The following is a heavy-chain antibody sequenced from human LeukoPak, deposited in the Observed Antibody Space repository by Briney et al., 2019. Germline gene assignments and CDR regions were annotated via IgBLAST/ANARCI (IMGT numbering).Heavy chain of an antibody. V-gene: IGHV4-61*02. CDR1: GGSISSGSDY. CDR3: ARGDYGGNSRNYYFDY. Sequence: SQTLSLTCTVSGGSISSGSDYWNWIRQPAGKGLEWIGRIYTSGSTNYNPSLKSRVTISVDTSKNQFSLKLNSVTAADTAVYYCARGDYGGNSRNYYFDYWGQGTLVTVSS. J-gene: IGHJ4*02. CDR2: IYTSGST. D-gene: IGHD4-23*01.